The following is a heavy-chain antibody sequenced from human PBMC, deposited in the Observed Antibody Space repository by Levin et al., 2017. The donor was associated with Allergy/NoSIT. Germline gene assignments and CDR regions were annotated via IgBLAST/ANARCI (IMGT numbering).Heavy chain of an antibody. J-gene: IGHJ3*02. V-gene: IGHV1-18*01. CDR3: AREGSGSYRGAFDI. CDR2: ISAYNGNT. Sequence: VASVKVSCKASGYTFTSYGITWVRQAPGQGLEWMGWISAYNGNTNYAQKLQGRVTMTTDTSTSTAYMELRSLRSDDTAVYCCAREGSGSYRGAFDIWGQGTMVTVSS. CDR1: GYTFTSYG. D-gene: IGHD1-26*01.